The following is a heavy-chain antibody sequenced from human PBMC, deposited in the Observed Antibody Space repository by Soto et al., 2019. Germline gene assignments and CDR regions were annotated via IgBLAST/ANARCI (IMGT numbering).Heavy chain of an antibody. D-gene: IGHD2-15*01. CDR1: GGTFSSYA. V-gene: IGHV1-69*01. CDR3: ARSQGGSSSLDIYYYYYYGMDV. Sequence: QVQLVQSGAEVKKPGSSVKVSCKAPGGTFSSYAISWVRQAPGQGLEWMGGIIPIFGTAKYAQKFQGRVTITADESTSTGYKELSSLRSEATAVYYCARSQGGSSSLDIYYYYYYGMDVWGQGTTVTVSS. J-gene: IGHJ6*02. CDR2: IIPIFGTA.